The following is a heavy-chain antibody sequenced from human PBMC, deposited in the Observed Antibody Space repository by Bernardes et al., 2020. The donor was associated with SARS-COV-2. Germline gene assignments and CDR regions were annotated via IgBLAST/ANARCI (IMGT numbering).Heavy chain of an antibody. Sequence: ASVKVSCKVSGYTLTELSMHWVRQAPGKGLEWMGGFDPEDGETIYAQKFQGRVTMTEDTSTDTAYMELRSLRSEDTAVYYCATAPAMVRANWFDPWGQGTLVTVSS. D-gene: IGHD3-10*01. CDR2: FDPEDGET. CDR1: GYTLTELS. CDR3: ATAPAMVRANWFDP. J-gene: IGHJ5*02. V-gene: IGHV1-24*01.